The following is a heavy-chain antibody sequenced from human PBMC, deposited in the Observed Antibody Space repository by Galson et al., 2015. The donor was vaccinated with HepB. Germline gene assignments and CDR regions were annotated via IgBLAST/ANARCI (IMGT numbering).Heavy chain of an antibody. CDR1: GYTFTSYY. CDR3: ARDLRVRSSSSETCWFDP. Sequence: SVKVSCKASGYTFTSYYMHWVRQAPGQGLEWMGIINPSGGSTSYAQKFQGRVTMTRDTSTSTAYMELSSLRSEDTAVYYCARDLRVRSSSSETCWFDPWGQGTLVTVSS. CDR2: INPSGGST. D-gene: IGHD6-13*01. J-gene: IGHJ5*02. V-gene: IGHV1-46*01.